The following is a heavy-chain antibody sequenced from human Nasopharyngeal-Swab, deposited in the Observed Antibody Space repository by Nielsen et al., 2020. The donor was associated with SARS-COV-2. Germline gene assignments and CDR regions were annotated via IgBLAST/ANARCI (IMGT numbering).Heavy chain of an antibody. CDR2: IIPILGIA. D-gene: IGHD3-10*01. Sequence: SVKVSCKASGGTFSSYAISWVRQAPGQGLEWMGRIIPILGIANYAQKFQGRVTITADKSTSTAYMELSSLRSEDTAVYYCARDRVPDYYYYGMDVWGQGTTVTVSS. CDR3: ARDRVPDYYYYGMDV. V-gene: IGHV1-69*04. J-gene: IGHJ6*02. CDR1: GGTFSSYA.